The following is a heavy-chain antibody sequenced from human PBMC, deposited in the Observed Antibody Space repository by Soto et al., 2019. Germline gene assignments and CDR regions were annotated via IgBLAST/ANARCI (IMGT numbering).Heavy chain of an antibody. D-gene: IGHD2-2*01. CDR3: ARLVVPAATDQDAFDI. CDR1: GGTFSSYT. J-gene: IGHJ3*02. CDR2: IIPILGIA. V-gene: IGHV1-69*02. Sequence: ASVKVSCKASGGTFSSYTISWVRQAPGQGLEWMGRIIPILGIANYAQKFQGRVTITADKSTSTAYMELSSLRSEDTVVYYCARLVVPAATDQDAFDIWGQGTMVTVSS.